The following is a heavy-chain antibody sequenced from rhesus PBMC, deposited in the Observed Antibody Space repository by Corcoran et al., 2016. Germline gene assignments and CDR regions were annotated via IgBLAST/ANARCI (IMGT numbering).Heavy chain of an antibody. CDR3: TSGWNIGEYGLGT. D-gene: IGHD1-20*01. CDR1: GAPISCYW. J-gene: IGHJ6*01. V-gene: IGHV4-80*01. Sequence: QVQLQESGPGLVKPSETLSPTCAVSGAPISCYWWPWIRQPPGQGLEYIGEVNGDTGATYYNPSLKSRVTISKDASKNQFSLKLSSVSAADTALYYCTSGWNIGEYGLGTWGQGVVVVVSS. CDR2: VNGDTGAT.